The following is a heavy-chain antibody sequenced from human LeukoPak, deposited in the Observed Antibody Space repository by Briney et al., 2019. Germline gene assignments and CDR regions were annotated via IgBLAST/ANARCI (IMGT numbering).Heavy chain of an antibody. CDR1: GYTFTGYY. V-gene: IGHV1-2*06. Sequence: ASVKVSCKASGYTFTGYYMHWVRQAPGQGLEWMGRINPNSGGTNYPQKLQGRVTMTRDTSISTAYMELSRLRSDDTAVYYCARVPTYHYYGSGSYYYFDYWGQGTLVTVSS. CDR3: ARVPTYHYYGSGSYYYFDY. D-gene: IGHD3-10*01. CDR2: INPNSGGT. J-gene: IGHJ4*02.